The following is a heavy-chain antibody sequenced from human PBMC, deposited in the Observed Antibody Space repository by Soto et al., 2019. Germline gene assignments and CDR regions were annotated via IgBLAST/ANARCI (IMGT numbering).Heavy chain of an antibody. CDR3: ARDLWFGELYPPHYYYYYGMDV. D-gene: IGHD3-10*01. CDR2: TYYRSKWYN. V-gene: IGHV6-1*01. Sequence: SQTLSLTCAISGDSVSSNSAAWNWIRQSPSRGLEWLGRTYYRSKWYNDYAVSVKSRITINPNTSKNQFSLQLNSVTPEDTAVYYCARDLWFGELYPPHYYYYYGMDVWGQGTTVTVSS. J-gene: IGHJ6*02. CDR1: GDSVSSNSAA.